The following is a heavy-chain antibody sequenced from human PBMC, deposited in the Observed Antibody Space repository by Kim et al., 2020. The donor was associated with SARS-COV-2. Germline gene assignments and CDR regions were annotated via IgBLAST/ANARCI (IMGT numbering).Heavy chain of an antibody. D-gene: IGHD5-18*01. V-gene: IGHV4-39*01. J-gene: IGHJ4*02. CDR3: ARLQGWIQLWYFDY. Sequence: TPALQSRVTISVDTSKNQFSLKLSSVTAADTAVYYCARLQGWIQLWYFDYWGQGTLVTVSS.